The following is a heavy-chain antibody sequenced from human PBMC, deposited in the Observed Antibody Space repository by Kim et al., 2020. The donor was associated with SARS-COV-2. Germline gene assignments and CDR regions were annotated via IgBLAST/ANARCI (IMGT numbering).Heavy chain of an antibody. CDR3: ARAITIFGVVISYFDY. J-gene: IGHJ4*02. Sequence: SETLSLTCTVSGGFISSGGYYWSWIRQHPGKGLEWIGYIYYSGSTYYNPSLKSRVTISVDTSKNQFSLKLSSVTAADTAVYYCARAITIFGVVISYFDYWGQGTLVTVSS. CDR1: GGFISSGGYY. V-gene: IGHV4-31*03. D-gene: IGHD3-3*01. CDR2: IYYSGST.